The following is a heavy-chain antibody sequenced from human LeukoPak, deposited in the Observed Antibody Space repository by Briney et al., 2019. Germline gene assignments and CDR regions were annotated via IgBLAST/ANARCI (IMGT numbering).Heavy chain of an antibody. V-gene: IGHV4-39*02. CDR3: AREHRSSKYFDS. Sequence: SETLSLTCSVSGGSIAVNHYYWGWIRQPPGKGLEWIVSGLYTGNTYSNPSLRSRVTISVDTSKNEFSLKMNSVTAADTAVYYCAREHRSSKYFDSWGQGALMIVSS. CDR1: GGSIAVNHYY. D-gene: IGHD6-6*01. CDR2: GLYTGNT. J-gene: IGHJ4*02.